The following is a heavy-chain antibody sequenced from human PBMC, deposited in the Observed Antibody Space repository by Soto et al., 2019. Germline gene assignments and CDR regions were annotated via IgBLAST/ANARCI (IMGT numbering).Heavy chain of an antibody. CDR1: GGSFSGYY. D-gene: IGHD3-22*01. V-gene: IGHV4-34*01. J-gene: IGHJ4*02. Sequence: KTSETLSLTCAVYGGSFSGYYWSWIRQPPGKGLEWIGEINHSGSTNYNPSLKSRVTISVDTSKNQFSLKLSSVTAADTAVYYCARARFYYDSSGPRDYWGQGTLVTAPQ. CDR2: INHSGST. CDR3: ARARFYYDSSGPRDY.